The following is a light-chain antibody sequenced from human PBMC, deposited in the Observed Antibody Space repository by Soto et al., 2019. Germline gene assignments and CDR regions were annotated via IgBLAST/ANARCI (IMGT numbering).Light chain of an antibody. CDR1: QSVSSNY. Sequence: PGERATLSCRASQSVSSNYLAWYQQKPGQTPKVLIYRASTRATGIPDRFSGSGSGTDFTLTISRLEAEDFAVYYCQQYGSSPRTFGQGTKVDIK. CDR2: RAS. J-gene: IGKJ1*01. V-gene: IGKV3-20*01. CDR3: QQYGSSPRT.